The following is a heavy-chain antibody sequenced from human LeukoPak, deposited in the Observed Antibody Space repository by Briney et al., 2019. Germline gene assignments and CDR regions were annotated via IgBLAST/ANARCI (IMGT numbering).Heavy chain of an antibody. J-gene: IGHJ4*02. D-gene: IGHD4-17*01. CDR2: IIPIFGTA. CDR1: GGTFSSYA. V-gene: IGHV1-69*13. Sequence: PVKPSHTASGGTFSSYAISWVRQAPGQGLEWMGGIIPIFGTANYAQKFQGRVTITADESTSTAYMELSSLRSEDTAVYYCARRPNYGDYYFDCWGQGTLVTVSS. CDR3: ARRPNYGDYYFDC.